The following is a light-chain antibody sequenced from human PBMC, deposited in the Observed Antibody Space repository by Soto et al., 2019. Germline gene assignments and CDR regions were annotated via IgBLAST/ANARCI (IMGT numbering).Light chain of an antibody. V-gene: IGKV3D-15*01. Sequence: EIVMTQSPATLSVSPGERATLSCRASRSVSNNLIWYQQKPGQAPRLLIYDASNRATGIPARFSGSGSGTEFTLTISSLQSEDFAVYYCQQYNNWPLTFGGGTKVDI. CDR1: RSVSNN. CDR3: QQYNNWPLT. CDR2: DAS. J-gene: IGKJ4*01.